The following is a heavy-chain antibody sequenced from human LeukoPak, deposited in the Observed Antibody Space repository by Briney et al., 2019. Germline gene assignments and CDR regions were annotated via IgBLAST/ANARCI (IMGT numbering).Heavy chain of an antibody. CDR2: ISGRGNTI. V-gene: IGHV3-48*04. Sequence: GGSLRLSCAASGLTFSSYNMNWVRQAPGKGLEWVSYISGRGNTIKYADSVKGRFTISRDNGKNSLYLHMSSLRAEDTAVYYCARDPPALEDFDYWGQGTQVTVSS. CDR3: ARDPPALEDFDY. CDR1: GLTFSSYN. J-gene: IGHJ4*02.